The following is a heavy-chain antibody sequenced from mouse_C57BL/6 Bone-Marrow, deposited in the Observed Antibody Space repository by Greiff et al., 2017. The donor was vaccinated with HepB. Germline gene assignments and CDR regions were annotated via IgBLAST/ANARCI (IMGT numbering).Heavy chain of an antibody. CDR2: ISDGGSYT. CDR3: ATTDLEDYYAMDY. J-gene: IGHJ4*01. D-gene: IGHD1-1*01. CDR1: GFTFSSYA. Sequence: EVQRVESGGGLVKPGGSLKLSCAASGFTFSSYAMSWVRQTPEKRLEWVATISDGGSYTYYPDNVKGRFTISRDNAKNNLYLQMSHLKSEDTAMYNCATTDLEDYYAMDYWGQGTSVTVSS. V-gene: IGHV5-4*01.